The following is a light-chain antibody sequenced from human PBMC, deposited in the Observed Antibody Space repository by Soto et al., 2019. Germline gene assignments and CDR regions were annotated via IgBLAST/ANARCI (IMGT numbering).Light chain of an antibody. CDR1: QSIANF. CDR2: DAS. Sequence: DVQMTQSPSSLSASVGDRVTITCKANQSIANFLNWFQHKPGEAHKLLMYDASQLDLVVPTRFSGSRSEPEFVIGISNLQSEDVATYFCQQYEDLPLTFVGGTKV. V-gene: IGKV1-33*01. CDR3: QQYEDLPLT. J-gene: IGKJ4*01.